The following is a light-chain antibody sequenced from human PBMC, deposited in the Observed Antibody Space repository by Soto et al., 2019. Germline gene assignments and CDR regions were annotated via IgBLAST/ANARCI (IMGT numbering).Light chain of an antibody. CDR3: LSYTRNTTLL. J-gene: IGLJ2*01. V-gene: IGLV2-14*01. CDR1: SSDIGGYKY. Sequence: QSALTQPASVSGSPGKSITISCTGTSSDIGGYKYVSWYQHHPGRAPKFIIYEVNNRPSGVSNRFSGSKSGNTASLTIAGLQTEDEADYYCLSYTRNTTLLFGGGTKLTVL. CDR2: EVN.